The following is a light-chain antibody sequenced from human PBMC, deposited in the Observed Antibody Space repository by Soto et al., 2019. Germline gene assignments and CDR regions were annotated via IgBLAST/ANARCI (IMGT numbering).Light chain of an antibody. CDR2: DTS. J-gene: IGKJ4*01. V-gene: IGKV3D-20*01. CDR3: QQFGSLIT. CDR1: QSITNNY. Sequence: DIVLTQSPATLSLSPGERATLSCGASQSITNNYLAWYQQKPGLAPRLLIYDTSKRATGIPGRFSSSGSGTDFTLTISRLEPEDFAAYYCQQFGSLITFGGGTKVEIK.